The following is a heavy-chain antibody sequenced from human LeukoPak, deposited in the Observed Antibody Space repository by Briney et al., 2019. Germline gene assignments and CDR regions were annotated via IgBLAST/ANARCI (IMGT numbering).Heavy chain of an antibody. CDR2: FDPEDGET. Sequence: ASVKVSCKVSGYTLTELSMHWVRQAPGKGLEWMGGFDPEDGETIYAQKFQGRVTMTEDTSTDTAYMGLSSLRSEDTAVYYCATGTYVLRYFDWSLGAFDIWGQGTMVTVSS. D-gene: IGHD3-9*01. V-gene: IGHV1-24*01. J-gene: IGHJ3*02. CDR1: GYTLTELS. CDR3: ATGTYVLRYFDWSLGAFDI.